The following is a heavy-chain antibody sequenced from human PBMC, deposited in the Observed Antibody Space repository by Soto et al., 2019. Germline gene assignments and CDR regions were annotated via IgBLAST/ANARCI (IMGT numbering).Heavy chain of an antibody. CDR1: GFTFSTYG. D-gene: IGHD1-26*01. Sequence: EVQLLESGGGLVQTGGSLRLSCAASGFTFSTYGMTWVRQAPGKGLEWVSGISGNGDRTYYADSVKGRITVSRDNSKNTLFLQMDDLRAEDTATYYCLRGAWGMPYDYWGQGALVSVSS. CDR2: ISGNGDRT. CDR3: LRGAWGMPYDY. V-gene: IGHV3-23*01. J-gene: IGHJ4*02.